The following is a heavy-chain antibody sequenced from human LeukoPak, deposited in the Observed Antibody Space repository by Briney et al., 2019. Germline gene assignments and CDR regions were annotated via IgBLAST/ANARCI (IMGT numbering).Heavy chain of an antibody. CDR2: IYNSESI. V-gene: IGHV4-4*07. J-gene: IGHJ4*02. CDR1: GGSINGYY. CDR3: ATSFDSSGGNPFDY. D-gene: IGHD6-19*01. Sequence: PSETLSLTCTVSGGSINGYYWSWIRQPAGKGLEWIGRIYNSESINYNPSLKSRVTMSIDTSKNQFSLKLSSVTAADTAVYYCATSFDSSGGNPFDYWGQGTLVTVSS.